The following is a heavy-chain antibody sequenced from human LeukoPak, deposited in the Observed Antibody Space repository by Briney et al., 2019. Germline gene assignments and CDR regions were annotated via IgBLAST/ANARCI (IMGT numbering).Heavy chain of an antibody. Sequence: GGSLRLSCAASGFTFSTYEMNWVRQAPGKGLEWVSYISSTGNNIYYADSVKGRFTISRDNAKNSLYLQLNSLRAEDTALYYCARERRGYTSSWYNAFDIWGQGTVVTVSS. J-gene: IGHJ3*02. CDR3: ARERRGYTSSWYNAFDI. D-gene: IGHD6-13*01. V-gene: IGHV3-48*03. CDR1: GFTFSTYE. CDR2: ISSTGNNI.